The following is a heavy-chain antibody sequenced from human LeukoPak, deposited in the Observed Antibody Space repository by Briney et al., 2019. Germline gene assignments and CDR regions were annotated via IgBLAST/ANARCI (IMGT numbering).Heavy chain of an antibody. CDR1: GDSINSLDL. Sequence: SGTLSLTCTVSGDSINSLDLWSWVRQPPGKGLEWIGYIYYSGSTYYNPSLKSRVTISVDTSKNQFSLKLSSVTAADTAVYYCARAPVLRFLEWLLPTSMDVWGQGTTVTVSS. D-gene: IGHD3-3*01. CDR3: ARAPVLRFLEWLLPTSMDV. CDR2: IYYSGST. J-gene: IGHJ6*02. V-gene: IGHV4-30-4*01.